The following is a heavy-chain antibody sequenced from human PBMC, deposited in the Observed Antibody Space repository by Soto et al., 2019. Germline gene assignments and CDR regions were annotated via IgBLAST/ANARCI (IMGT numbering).Heavy chain of an antibody. V-gene: IGHV3-30-3*01. CDR2: ISYDGSDK. CDR1: GFTFSSYA. Sequence: GGSLRLSCAASGFTFSSYAKHWVRQAPGKGLEWVALISYDGSDKDYADSVKGRFTISRDNSRNTLFLQMNSLRAEDTAVYYCARDYYKYYDSSGYYRSPAYWGQGTLVTVSS. D-gene: IGHD3-22*01. CDR3: ARDYYKYYDSSGYYRSPAY. J-gene: IGHJ4*02.